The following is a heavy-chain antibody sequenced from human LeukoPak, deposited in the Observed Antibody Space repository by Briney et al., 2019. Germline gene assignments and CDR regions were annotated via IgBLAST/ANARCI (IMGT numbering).Heavy chain of an antibody. J-gene: IGHJ4*02. CDR2: INPNSGGT. D-gene: IGHD3-22*01. V-gene: IGHV1-2*02. Sequence: GASVKVSCKASGYTFTGYYMHWVRQAPGQVLEWMGWINPNSGGTNYAQKLQGRVTMTTDTSTSTAYMELRSLRSDDTAVYYCARDGQSDASITMIVVVLDYWGQGTLVTVSS. CDR1: GYTFTGYY. CDR3: ARDGQSDASITMIVVVLDY.